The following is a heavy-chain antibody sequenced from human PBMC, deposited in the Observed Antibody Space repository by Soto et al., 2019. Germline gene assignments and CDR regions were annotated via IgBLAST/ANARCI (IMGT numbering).Heavy chain of an antibody. CDR2: ISAYNGNT. CDR3: ARESAAGTSLDY. Sequence: ASVQVSCKCSCSTLASYRIGWGLLAHGQGLEWMGWISAYNGNTNYAQKLQGRVTMTTDTSTSTAYMELRSLRSDDTAVYYCARESAAGTSLDYWGQGTLVTVSS. D-gene: IGHD6-13*01. CDR1: CSTLASYR. V-gene: IGHV1-18*01. J-gene: IGHJ4*02.